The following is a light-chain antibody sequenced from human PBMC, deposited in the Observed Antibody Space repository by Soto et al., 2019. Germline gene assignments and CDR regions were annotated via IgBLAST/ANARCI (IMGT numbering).Light chain of an antibody. CDR2: KVS. CDR3: QQYESYPWT. Sequence: DIQMSQSPSTLSVSVGDRVTITCRASQGIGAWLAWYQQKPGKAPNLLIYKVSSLQNGVPSRFNGSGSGTEFTLTISSLQPDDFATYFCQQYESYPWTFGQGTKVEV. J-gene: IGKJ1*01. V-gene: IGKV1-5*03. CDR1: QGIGAW.